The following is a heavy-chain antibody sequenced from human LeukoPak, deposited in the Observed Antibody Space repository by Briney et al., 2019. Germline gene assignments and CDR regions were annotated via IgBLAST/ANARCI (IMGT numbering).Heavy chain of an antibody. CDR1: GFTFRSYG. D-gene: IGHD5-18*01. J-gene: IGHJ4*02. CDR2: ISDDGSNK. V-gene: IGHV3-30*18. CDR3: AKDNKRYSCDY. Sequence: GQSLRLSCAASGFTFRSYGMHWVRQAPGKGLEWVAVISDDGSNKYYADSVKGRFTISRDSSKNTLSLQMNSLRVEDTAVYYCAKDNKRYSCDYWGQGTLVTVSS.